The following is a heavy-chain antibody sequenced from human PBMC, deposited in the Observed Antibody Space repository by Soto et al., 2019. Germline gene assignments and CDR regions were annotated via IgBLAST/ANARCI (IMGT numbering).Heavy chain of an antibody. CDR2: IIPIFGTA. J-gene: IGHJ3*01. D-gene: IGHD3-10*01. CDR3: ARGRGLALVIHF. CDR1: GGTFSSYA. V-gene: IGHV1-69*13. Sequence: ASVKGSWKASGGTFSSYAISWVRQAPGQGLEWMGGIIPIFGTANYAQKFQGRVTITADESTSTAYMELSSLRSEDTAVYYCARGRGLALVIHFRGPATFVTGS.